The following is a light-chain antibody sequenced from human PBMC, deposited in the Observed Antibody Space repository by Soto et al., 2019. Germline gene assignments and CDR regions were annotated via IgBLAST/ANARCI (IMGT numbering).Light chain of an antibody. CDR3: SSYAGSSNV. CDR1: SNDVGSYNF. CDR2: EVN. Sequence: QSVLTQPASVSGSPGQSITISCTGSSNDVGSYNFVSWYQQYPGKAPKLMIYEVNKRPSGVPDRFSGSKSGNTASLTVSGLQAEDEADYYCSSYAGSSNVFGTGTKVTVL. J-gene: IGLJ1*01. V-gene: IGLV2-8*01.